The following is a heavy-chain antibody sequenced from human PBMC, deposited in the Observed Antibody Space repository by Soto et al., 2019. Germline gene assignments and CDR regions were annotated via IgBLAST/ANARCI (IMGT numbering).Heavy chain of an antibody. CDR3: ATAPRVYEYGDHRRIMDY. CDR2: FDPEDGET. V-gene: IGHV1-24*01. CDR1: GYTLTELS. D-gene: IGHD4-17*01. J-gene: IGHJ4*02. Sequence: ASVKVSCKVSGYTLTELSMHWVRQAPGKGLEWMGGFDPEDGETIYAQKFQGRVTMTEDTSTDTAYMELSSLRSEDTAVYYCATAPRVYEYGDHRRIMDYWGQGTLVTVYS.